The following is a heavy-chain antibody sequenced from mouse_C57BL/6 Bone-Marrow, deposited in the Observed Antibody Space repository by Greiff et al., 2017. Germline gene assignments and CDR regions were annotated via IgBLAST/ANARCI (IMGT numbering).Heavy chain of an antibody. CDR2: ISDGGSYT. J-gene: IGHJ1*03. V-gene: IGHV5-4*01. D-gene: IGHD2-1*01. CDR3: ARGYGNYWYFDV. CDR1: GFTFSSYA. Sequence: EVQRVESGGGLVKPGGSLKLSCAASGFTFSSYAMSWVRQTPEKRLAWVATISDGGSYTYYPDNVKGRFTISRDNAKNNLYLQMSHLKSEDTAMYYCARGYGNYWYFDVWGTGTTVTVSS.